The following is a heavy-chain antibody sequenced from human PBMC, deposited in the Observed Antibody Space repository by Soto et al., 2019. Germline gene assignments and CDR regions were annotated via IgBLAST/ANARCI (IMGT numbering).Heavy chain of an antibody. Sequence: QVQLVQSGAEVKKPGSSVKVSCKASGGNFTSYAISWVRLAPGQGLEFMGGIVPLFGTTNYAHKFRGRVTVTADESTSTVYMEMSSLRSEDTAVYYCAKASGRSWYNWFDPWGQGTLVTVST. D-gene: IGHD6-13*01. V-gene: IGHV1-69*01. CDR3: AKASGRSWYNWFDP. CDR1: GGNFTSYA. CDR2: IVPLFGTT. J-gene: IGHJ5*02.